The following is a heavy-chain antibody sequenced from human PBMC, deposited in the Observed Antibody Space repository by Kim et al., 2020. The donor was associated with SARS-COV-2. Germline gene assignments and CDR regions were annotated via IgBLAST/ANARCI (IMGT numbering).Heavy chain of an antibody. V-gene: IGHV3-23*01. Sequence: GGSLRLSCAASGFTFSSYAMSWVRQAPGKGLEWVSAISGSGDSTYYADSVGGRFTISRDNSKNTLYLQMNSLRAEDTAVYFCAKAPPGIKLWYRRPFDYWGQGTLVTVSS. J-gene: IGHJ4*02. D-gene: IGHD5-18*01. CDR2: ISGSGDST. CDR3: AKAPPGIKLWYRRPFDY. CDR1: GFTFSSYA.